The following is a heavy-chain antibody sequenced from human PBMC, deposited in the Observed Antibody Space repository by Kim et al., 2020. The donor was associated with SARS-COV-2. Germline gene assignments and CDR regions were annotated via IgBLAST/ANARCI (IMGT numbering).Heavy chain of an antibody. J-gene: IGHJ6*02. CDR3: ARGNYQESVSLSDYYNAMDV. CDR2: ISYDGRNK. Sequence: GGSLRLSCAASGLSFDSSAMNWVRQAPGKGLEWVAVISYDGRNKDYADAVKGRFTISRDNSKSTLYLQMNSLRVEDTAVYYCARGNYQESVSLSDYYNAMDVWGQGTPVTVSS. V-gene: IGHV3-30-3*01. CDR1: GLSFDSSA. D-gene: IGHD4-17*01.